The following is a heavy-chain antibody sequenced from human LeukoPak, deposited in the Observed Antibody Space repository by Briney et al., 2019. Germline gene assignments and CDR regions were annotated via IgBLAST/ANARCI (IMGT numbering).Heavy chain of an antibody. D-gene: IGHD3-22*01. J-gene: IGHJ4*02. CDR1: GFTFSSYS. CDR3: ARGAWGSSGYPGYY. Sequence: GGSLRLSCAASGFTFSSYSMNWVRQAPGKGLEWVSSISSSSSYIYYADSVKGRFTISRDNAKNALYLQMNSLRAEDTAVYYCARGAWGSSGYPGYYWGQGTLVTVSS. CDR2: ISSSSSYI. V-gene: IGHV3-21*01.